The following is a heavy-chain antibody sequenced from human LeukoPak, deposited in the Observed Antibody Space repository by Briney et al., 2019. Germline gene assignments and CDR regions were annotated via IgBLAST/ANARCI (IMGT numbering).Heavy chain of an antibody. CDR3: ARDGSKSCSGGSCYLNWFDP. CDR2: INQDGSEE. D-gene: IGHD2-15*01. J-gene: IGHJ5*02. Sequence: PGGSLRLSCGASGFSFSDYWMTWVRQAPGKGLEWVANINQDGSEEYYVASVKGRSTISRDDAKSSLYLQMTSLRAEDTAVYYCARDGSKSCSGGSCYLNWFDPWGQGTLVTVSS. V-gene: IGHV3-7*01. CDR1: GFSFSDYW.